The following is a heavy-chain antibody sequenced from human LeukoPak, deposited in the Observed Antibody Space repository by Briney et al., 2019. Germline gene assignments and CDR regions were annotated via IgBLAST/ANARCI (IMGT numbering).Heavy chain of an antibody. J-gene: IGHJ4*02. CDR3: ARQTFGVLYFDS. D-gene: IGHD3-10*01. CDR2: ISSSGSTI. CDR1: GFTFSDYY. V-gene: IGHV3-11*01. Sequence: PGGSLRLSCAASGFTFSDYYMSWMRQAPGKGPEWVSYISSSGSTIYYADSVRGRFTISRDNAKNSLYLQMNSLRVEDTAVYYCARQTFGVLYFDSWGQGTLVIVSS.